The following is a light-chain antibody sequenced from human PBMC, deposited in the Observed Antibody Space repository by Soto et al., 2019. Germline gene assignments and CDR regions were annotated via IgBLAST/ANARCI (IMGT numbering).Light chain of an antibody. Sequence: DIKMNNSLSTLSAYERDRVTITCRASQSISSWLAWYQQKPGKAPKLLIYKASSLESGVPSRFSGSGSGTEFTLTISSLQPDDFATYYCQQYNTYSRTFGQVTIVDIK. V-gene: IGKV1-5*03. CDR3: QQYNTYSRT. CDR1: QSISSW. J-gene: IGKJ1*01. CDR2: KAS.